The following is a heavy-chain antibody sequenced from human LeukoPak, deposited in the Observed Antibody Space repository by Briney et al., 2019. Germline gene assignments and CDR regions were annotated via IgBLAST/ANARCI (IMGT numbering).Heavy chain of an antibody. D-gene: IGHD3-22*01. CDR1: GYTFTSYF. Sequence: ASAKVSCKASGYTFTSYFIHWVRQAPGQGLEWMGIINWSGGSTSYAQKFQGRVTMTRDTSTSTVYMELSSLRSEDTAVYYCARVLEKYSDRSGYDAFDIWGQGTMLTVSS. J-gene: IGHJ3*02. V-gene: IGHV1-46*01. CDR3: ARVLEKYSDRSGYDAFDI. CDR2: INWSGGST.